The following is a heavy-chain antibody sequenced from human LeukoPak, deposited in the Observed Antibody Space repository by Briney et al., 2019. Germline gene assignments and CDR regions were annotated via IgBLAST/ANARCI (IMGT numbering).Heavy chain of an antibody. Sequence: GGSLRLSCAASGLTFSNYAMSWVRQAPGKGLEWVSAISSSGGSTYYADSVKGRFTISRDSSKNTLYLQMSSLRAEDTAVYYCPGKTSGWSNPFDYWGQGTLVTVSS. V-gene: IGHV3-23*01. J-gene: IGHJ4*02. D-gene: IGHD6-19*01. CDR3: PGKTSGWSNPFDY. CDR1: GLTFSNYA. CDR2: ISSSGGST.